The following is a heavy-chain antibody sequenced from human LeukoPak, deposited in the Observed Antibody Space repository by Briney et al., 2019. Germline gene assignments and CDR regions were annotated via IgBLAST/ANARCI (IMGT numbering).Heavy chain of an antibody. Sequence: PGGSLRLSCAASGFTFSSYAMHWVRQSPGKGLEWVAVISYGGDDGSNIYYTDSVEGRFTISRDNSKNTLYLQMNSLRAEDTAVYYCATDPLRYSGFDPWGQGTLVTVSS. CDR2: ISYGGDDGSNI. CDR3: ATDPLRYSGFDP. J-gene: IGHJ5*02. CDR1: GFTFSSYA. D-gene: IGHD3-9*01. V-gene: IGHV3-30-3*01.